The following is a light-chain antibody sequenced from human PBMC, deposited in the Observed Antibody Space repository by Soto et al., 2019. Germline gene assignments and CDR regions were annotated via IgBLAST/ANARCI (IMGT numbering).Light chain of an antibody. J-gene: IGKJ5*01. Sequence: DIEMTQSPSSVSASVGDRVTISCRASQGISSWLAWYQQKPGQAPKLLIYAASSLQSGVPSRFSGSGSGTDSTLTSSSLQPEDFASYCWQQANSFPITFGQGTRLEIK. CDR2: AAS. CDR3: QQANSFPIT. V-gene: IGKV1-12*01. CDR1: QGISSW.